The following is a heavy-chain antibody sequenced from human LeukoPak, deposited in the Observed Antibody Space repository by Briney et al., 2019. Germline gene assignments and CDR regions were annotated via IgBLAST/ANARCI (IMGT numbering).Heavy chain of an antibody. D-gene: IGHD6-19*01. V-gene: IGHV3-33*03. J-gene: IGHJ4*02. Sequence: PGGSLRLSCAASGFTFSSYGMHWVRQAPGKGLEWVAVIWYGGSNKYYADSVKGRFTISRDNAKNSLYLQMNSLRTEDMALNYCAKDAGILAVLYYFNYWGQGTLVTVSS. CDR1: GFTFSSYG. CDR2: IWYGGSNK. CDR3: AKDAGILAVLYYFNY.